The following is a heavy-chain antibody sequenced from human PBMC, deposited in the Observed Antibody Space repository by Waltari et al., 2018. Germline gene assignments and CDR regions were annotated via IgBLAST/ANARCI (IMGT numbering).Heavy chain of an antibody. V-gene: IGHV4-39*07. CDR1: GGSISSSSYH. D-gene: IGHD6-6*01. Sequence: QLQLQESGPGLVKPSETLSLTCTVSGGSISSSSYHWGWIRQPPGKGLEWIGSIYYSGSTYYNPSLKSRVTISVDTSKNQFSLKLSSVTAADTAVYYCARDPTFIAARAHWGQGTLVTVSS. CDR2: IYYSGST. J-gene: IGHJ4*02. CDR3: ARDPTFIAARAH.